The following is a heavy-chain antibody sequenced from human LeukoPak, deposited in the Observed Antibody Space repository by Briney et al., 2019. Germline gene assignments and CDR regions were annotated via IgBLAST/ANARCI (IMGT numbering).Heavy chain of an antibody. CDR2: INPNSGGT. D-gene: IGHD6-6*01. CDR3: AIPPRDDSSSSLDY. V-gene: IGHV1-2*02. J-gene: IGHJ4*02. Sequence: ASVKVSCKASGYTFTGYYMHWVRQAPGQGLEWMGWINPNSGGTNYARKFQGRVTMTRDTSISTAYMELSRLRSDDTAVYYCAIPPRDDSSSSLDYWGQGTLVTVSS. CDR1: GYTFTGYY.